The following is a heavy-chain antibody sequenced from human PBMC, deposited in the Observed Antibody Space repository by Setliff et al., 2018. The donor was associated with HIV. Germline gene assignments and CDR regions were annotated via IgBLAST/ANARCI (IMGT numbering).Heavy chain of an antibody. CDR1: GLTFSNVW. CDR3: TTGTGYCRGATCSFGY. D-gene: IGHD2-15*01. J-gene: IGHJ4*02. V-gene: IGHV3-15*01. CDR2: LKSKTDGGTT. Sequence: PGGSLRLSCAASGLTFSNVWMSWVRQAPGKGLEWVGRLKSKTDGGTTDYAAPVKGRFTISRDDSKNTLYLQMNSLKAEDAAVYYCTTGTGYCRGATCSFGYWGQGTLVTVSS.